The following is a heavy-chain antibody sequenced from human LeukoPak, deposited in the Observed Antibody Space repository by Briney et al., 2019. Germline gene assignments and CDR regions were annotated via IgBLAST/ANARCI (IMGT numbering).Heavy chain of an antibody. V-gene: IGHV3-74*03. CDR2: IKTDGSDM. D-gene: IGHD5-18*01. CDR1: GFTFSNYW. Sequence: GGSLRLSCAAAGFTFSNYWMHWVRQAPGKGLVWVAAIKTDGSDMQYADSVKGRFAISRDNAKNTVYLQMNSLRDEDTAVYYCARGPGGGYSYGPFDYWGQGTLVTVSS. J-gene: IGHJ4*02. CDR3: ARGPGGGYSYGPFDY.